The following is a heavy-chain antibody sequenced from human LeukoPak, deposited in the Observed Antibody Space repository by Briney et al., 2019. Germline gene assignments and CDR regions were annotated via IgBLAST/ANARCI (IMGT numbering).Heavy chain of an antibody. V-gene: IGHV1-3*01. Sequence: ASVKVSCKASGYTFTSYDINWVRQATGQGLEWMGWINADNGDTKYSQKFQDRVTITRDTSVSTAYMEVSSLTSEDTAVYYCGRGSIFPSYGMDVWGQGTTVTVSS. CDR1: GYTFTSYD. CDR3: GRGSIFPSYGMDV. D-gene: IGHD3-9*01. CDR2: INADNGDT. J-gene: IGHJ6*02.